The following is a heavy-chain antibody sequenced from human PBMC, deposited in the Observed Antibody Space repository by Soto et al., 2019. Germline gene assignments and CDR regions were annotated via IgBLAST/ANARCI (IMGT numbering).Heavy chain of an antibody. D-gene: IGHD1-26*01. CDR2: IYSGGST. CDR1: GFTVSSNY. J-gene: IGHJ3*02. CDR3: ASTSPHAFDI. V-gene: IGHV3-66*01. Sequence: GGSLRLSCAASGFTVSSNYMSWVRQASGKGLEWVSVIYSGGSTYYADSVKGRFTISRDNSKNTLYLQMNSLRAEDTAVYYCASTSPHAFDIWGQGTMVTVSS.